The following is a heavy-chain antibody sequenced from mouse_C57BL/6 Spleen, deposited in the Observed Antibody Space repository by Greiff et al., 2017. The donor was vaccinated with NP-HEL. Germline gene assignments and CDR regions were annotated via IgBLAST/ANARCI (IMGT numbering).Heavy chain of an antibody. CDR3: TGGYAGYAMDY. CDR2: IDPETGGT. D-gene: IGHD2-2*01. Sequence: VQLQQSGAELVRPGASVTLSCKASGYTFTDYEMHWVKQTPVHGLEWIGAIDPETGGTAYNQKFKGKAILTADKSSSTAYMELRSLTSEDSAVYYCTGGYAGYAMDYWGQGTSVTVSS. J-gene: IGHJ4*01. V-gene: IGHV1-15*01. CDR1: GYTFTDYE.